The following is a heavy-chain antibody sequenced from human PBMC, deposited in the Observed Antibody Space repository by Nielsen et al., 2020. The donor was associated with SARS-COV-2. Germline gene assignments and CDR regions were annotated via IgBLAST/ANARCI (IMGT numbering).Heavy chain of an antibody. D-gene: IGHD6-13*01. CDR3: ARGRLVAAGTDYYYYGMDV. CDR1: DGSISSYY. CDR2: IYYSGST. Sequence: SETLSLTCTISDGSISSYYWSWIRQPPGKGLEWIGYIYYSGSTNYNPSLKSRVTISVDTSKNQFSLKLSSVTAADTAVYYCARGRLVAAGTDYYYYGMDVWGQGTTVTVSS. J-gene: IGHJ6*02. V-gene: IGHV4-59*01.